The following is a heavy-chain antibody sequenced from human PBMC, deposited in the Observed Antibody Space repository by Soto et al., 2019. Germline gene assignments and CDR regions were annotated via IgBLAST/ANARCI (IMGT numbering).Heavy chain of an antibody. J-gene: IGHJ4*02. D-gene: IGHD5-18*01. CDR1: GGTFSSYA. V-gene: IGHV1-69*13. CDR3: ASHGYSYGYFDY. CDR2: IIPIFGTA. Sequence: GASVKVSCKASGGTFSSYAISWVRQAPGQGLEWMGGIIPIFGTANYAQKFQGRVTITADESTSTAYMELSSLRSEDTAVYYCASHGYSYGYFDYWGQGTLVTVSS.